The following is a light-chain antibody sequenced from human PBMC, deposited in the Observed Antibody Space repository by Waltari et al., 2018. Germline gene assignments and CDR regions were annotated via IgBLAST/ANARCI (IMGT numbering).Light chain of an antibody. CDR1: QSISSW. Sequence: DIQMTQSPSPLSASVGDRVTITCRASQSISSWLAWYQQKPGKAPKRLIYKASSLESGVPSRFSGSGSGTEFTLTISSLQPDDFATYYCQQYNSYLYTFGQGTKLEIK. CDR2: KAS. V-gene: IGKV1-5*03. J-gene: IGKJ2*01. CDR3: QQYNSYLYT.